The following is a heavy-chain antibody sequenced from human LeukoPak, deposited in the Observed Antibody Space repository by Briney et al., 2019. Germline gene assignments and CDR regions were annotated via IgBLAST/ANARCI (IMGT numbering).Heavy chain of an antibody. D-gene: IGHD3-16*02. CDR2: ISAHSGNT. Sequence: ASVKVSCKASGYTFIRYGICWVRQAPGQGLEWMGWISAHSGNTNYAQKLQGRVTMTTDTSTSTAYMELRSLRSDDTAIYYCARKSYVWGSYRPDDALDIWGQGTMVTVSS. J-gene: IGHJ3*02. CDR3: ARKSYVWGSYRPDDALDI. V-gene: IGHV1-18*01. CDR1: GYTFIRYG.